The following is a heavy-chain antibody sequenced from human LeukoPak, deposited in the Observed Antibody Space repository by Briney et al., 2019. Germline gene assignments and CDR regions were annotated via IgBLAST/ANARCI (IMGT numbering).Heavy chain of an antibody. CDR2: ISAYNGNT. J-gene: IGHJ4*02. CDR1: GYTFTSYG. V-gene: IGHV1-18*01. Sequence: ASVKVSCKASGYTFTSYGISWVRQAPGQGLEWTGWISAYNGNTNYAQKLQGRVTMTTDTSTSTAYMELRSLRSDDTAVYYCARDLNRVVTSKAVGYWGQGTLVTVSS. D-gene: IGHD4-23*01. CDR3: ARDLNRVVTSKAVGY.